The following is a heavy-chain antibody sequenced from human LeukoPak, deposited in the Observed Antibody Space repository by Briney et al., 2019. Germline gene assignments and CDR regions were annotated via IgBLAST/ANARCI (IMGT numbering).Heavy chain of an antibody. Sequence: AGPLTLSCAASRFTFSNAWMSWVRQAPGKGLEWVGRIKSKTAGGTTDYAAPVKGRLTISRDDSKNTLYLQMNSLKTEDTAVYYCRCGRDCGKGYFDLWGRGTLVTVSS. CDR1: RFTFSNAW. J-gene: IGHJ2*01. D-gene: IGHD2-21*02. CDR2: IKSKTAGGTT. V-gene: IGHV3-15*01. CDR3: RCGRDCGKGYFDL.